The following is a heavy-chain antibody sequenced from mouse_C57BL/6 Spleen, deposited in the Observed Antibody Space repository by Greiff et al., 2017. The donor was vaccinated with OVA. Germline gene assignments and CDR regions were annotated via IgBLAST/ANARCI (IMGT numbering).Heavy chain of an antibody. CDR2: IYPSDSET. Sequence: QVQLQQPGAELVRPGSSVKQSCKASGYTFTSYWMDWVKQRPGQGLEWIGNIYPSDSETHYNQKFKDKATLTVDKSSSTAYMQLSSLTSEDSAVYYCARNGDYDEDWYFDVWGTGTTVTVSS. J-gene: IGHJ1*03. CDR1: GYTFTSYW. D-gene: IGHD2-4*01. CDR3: ARNGDYDEDWYFDV. V-gene: IGHV1-61*01.